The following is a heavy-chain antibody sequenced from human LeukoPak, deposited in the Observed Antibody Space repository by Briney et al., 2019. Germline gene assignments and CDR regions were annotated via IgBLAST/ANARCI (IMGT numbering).Heavy chain of an antibody. V-gene: IGHV3-7*01. CDR3: ERQLIRFWFDP. Sequence: GGSLRLSCAASGFTFSLYWMTWVRQSPGKGLEWVADINPDGSQKYSVDSVKGRFTISRDNAKNSMFLQMNSLRADDTATYYCERQLIRFWFDPWGQGTRVTVSS. J-gene: IGHJ5*02. CDR1: GFTFSLYW. D-gene: IGHD2-21*01. CDR2: INPDGSQK.